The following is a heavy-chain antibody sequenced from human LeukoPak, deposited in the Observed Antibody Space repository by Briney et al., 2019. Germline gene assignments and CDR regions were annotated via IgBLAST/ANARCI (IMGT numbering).Heavy chain of an antibody. CDR1: EYSFPNYC. D-gene: IGHD6-13*01. Sequence: GASLQISCKHSEYSFPNYCIGWVRQLPGKGLEWMGIIYPDDSDTRYSPSFQGQVTISADKSISTAYLQWSSLKASDTAMYYCAIGRGGQQLGDYWGQGTLVTVSS. V-gene: IGHV5-51*01. CDR3: AIGRGGQQLGDY. CDR2: IYPDDSDT. J-gene: IGHJ4*02.